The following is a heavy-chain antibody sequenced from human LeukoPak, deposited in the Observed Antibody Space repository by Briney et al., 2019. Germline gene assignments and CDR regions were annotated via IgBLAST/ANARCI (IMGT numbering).Heavy chain of an antibody. CDR3: AVIAAAAGIFRY. CDR1: GYTFTGYY. D-gene: IGHD6-13*01. V-gene: IGHV1-2*04. Sequence: ASVKVSCKASGYTFTGYYMYWVRQAPGQGLEWMGWINPNSGGTNYAQKFQGWVTMTRDTSISTAYMELSRLRSDDTAVYYCAVIAAAAGIFRYWGQGTLVTVSS. CDR2: INPNSGGT. J-gene: IGHJ4*02.